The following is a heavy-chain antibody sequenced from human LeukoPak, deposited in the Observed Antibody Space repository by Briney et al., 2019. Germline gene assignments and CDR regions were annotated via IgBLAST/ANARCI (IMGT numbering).Heavy chain of an antibody. CDR2: INPNSGGT. J-gene: IGHJ5*02. D-gene: IGHD3-10*01. CDR1: GYTFTAYY. V-gene: IGHV1-2*02. CDR3: ARDTGGSGNHWFDP. Sequence: ASVKVSCKASGYTFTAYYIHWVRQAPGQGLEWMGWINPNSGGTNYAQKFQGRVTMTRDTSISTAYMELSRLRFDDTAVYYCARDTGGSGNHWFDPWGQGTLVTVSS.